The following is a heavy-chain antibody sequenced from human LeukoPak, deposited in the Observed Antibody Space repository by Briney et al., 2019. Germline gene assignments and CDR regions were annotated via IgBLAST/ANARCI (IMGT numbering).Heavy chain of an antibody. D-gene: IGHD3-3*01. CDR2: ISGGGITT. CDR1: GFTFSSYA. CDR3: ATYDFWSGYLAGESYYFDY. V-gene: IGHV3-23*01. J-gene: IGHJ4*02. Sequence: GGSLRLSCAASGFTFSSYAMSWVRQAPGKGLEWVSAISGGGITTYFADSVKGRFTISRDNSKNTLYLQMNSLRAEDTAVYYCATYDFWSGYLAGESYYFDYWGQGTLVTVSS.